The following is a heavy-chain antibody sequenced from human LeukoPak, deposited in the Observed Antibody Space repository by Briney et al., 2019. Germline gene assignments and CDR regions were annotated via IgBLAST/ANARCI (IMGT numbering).Heavy chain of an antibody. V-gene: IGHV4-59*08. Sequence: QRSETLSLTCTVSGSISGYCWSWIRQRPGKGLEWIGYIYTSGSTNYNPSLESRLTISVDTSKNQFSLDLSSVTAADTAVYYCARQKCTSTSCLTKNAFDIWGQGTMVTVSS. J-gene: IGHJ3*02. CDR1: GSISGYC. CDR2: IYTSGST. D-gene: IGHD2-2*01. CDR3: ARQKCTSTSCLTKNAFDI.